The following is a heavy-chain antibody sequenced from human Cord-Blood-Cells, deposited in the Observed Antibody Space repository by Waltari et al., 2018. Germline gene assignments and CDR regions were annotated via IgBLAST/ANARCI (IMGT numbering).Heavy chain of an antibody. CDR3: ARLPGPRYCSGGSCYSLHYYFDY. CDR2: IYYSGGP. CDR1: GGSISSSSYY. Sequence: QLQLQESGPGLVKPSETLSLTCTVSGGSISSSSYYWGWIRQPPGKGLVWIGSIYYSGGPNNTPSFKSGVTISVDTSKNQFSLKLSSVTAADTAVYYCARLPGPRYCSGGSCYSLHYYFDYWGQGTLVTVSS. V-gene: IGHV4-39*01. D-gene: IGHD2-15*01. J-gene: IGHJ4*02.